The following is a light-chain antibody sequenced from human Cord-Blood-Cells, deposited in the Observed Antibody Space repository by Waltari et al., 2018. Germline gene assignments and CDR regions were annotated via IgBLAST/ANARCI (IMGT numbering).Light chain of an antibody. V-gene: IGLV2-23*02. Sequence: QSALTQPASVSGSPGQSITISGTRTSSDVGSYNLVSWYQQHPGKAPKLMIYEVSKRPSGVSNRFSGSKSGNTASLTISGLQAEDEADYYCCSYAGSSTVVFGGGTKLTVL. CDR3: CSYAGSSTVV. J-gene: IGLJ2*01. CDR1: SSDVGSYNL. CDR2: EVS.